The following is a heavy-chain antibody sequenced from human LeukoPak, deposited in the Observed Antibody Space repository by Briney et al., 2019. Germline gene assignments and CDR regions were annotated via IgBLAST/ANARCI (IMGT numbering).Heavy chain of an antibody. V-gene: IGHV1-2*02. J-gene: IGHJ5*02. D-gene: IGHD4-17*01. CDR3: ARDLSYGNWFDP. CDR1: GYTSTGYY. CDR2: INPNSGGT. Sequence: GASVKVSCKASGYTSTGYYMHWVRQAPGQGLEWMGWINPNSGGTNYAQKFQGRVTMTRDTSISTAYMELSRLRSDDTAVYYCARDLSYGNWFDPWGQGTLVTVSS.